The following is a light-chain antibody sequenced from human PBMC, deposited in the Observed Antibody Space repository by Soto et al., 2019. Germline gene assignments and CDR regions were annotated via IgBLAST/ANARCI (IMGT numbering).Light chain of an antibody. CDR1: QGIISG. V-gene: IGKV1-5*02. J-gene: IGKJ1*01. CDR3: QQYKSSPWT. CDR2: DAS. Sequence: DIRMTHSPSPLPASVGEEVTTLSRAGQGIISGLAGYQQKQGKALKFLIHDASSLESGVPSRFSGSGSGTEFTLTISSLQPDDFATYYCQQYKSSPWTFGQGTKVEI.